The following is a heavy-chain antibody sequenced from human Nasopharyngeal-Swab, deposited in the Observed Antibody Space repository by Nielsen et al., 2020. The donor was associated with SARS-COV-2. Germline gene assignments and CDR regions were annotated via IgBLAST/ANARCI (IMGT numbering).Heavy chain of an antibody. V-gene: IGHV3-21*01. CDR1: GFRDYS. D-gene: IGHD3-10*01. CDR3: ARSPGSITMVRGVIMTGWFDP. CDR2: ISSSSSDI. Sequence: GESLKISCVDSGFRDYSMNWVRQAPGKGLEWVSSISSSSSDIYYADSVKGRFTISRDNAKKSLYLQMNSLRAEDTAVYYCARSPGSITMVRGVIMTGWFDPWGQGTLVTVSS. J-gene: IGHJ5*02.